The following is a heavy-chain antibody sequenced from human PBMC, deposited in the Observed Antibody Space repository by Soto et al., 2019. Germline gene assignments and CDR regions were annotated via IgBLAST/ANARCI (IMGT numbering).Heavy chain of an antibody. CDR2: VHHTGTS. V-gene: IGHV4-34*02. CDR1: GESFNDYF. D-gene: IGHD6-13*01. CDR3: ARRKDSSRYFYGMDV. Sequence: QVALQQWGAGLLKPSQTLSLTCAVYGESFNDYFWTWIRQSPGGGLEWLAEVHHTGTSYYNPSLTSRLAVSVDTSRNQFSLNLTSLTAADTATYYCARRKDSSRYFYGMDVWGKGTTVVVSS. J-gene: IGHJ6*04.